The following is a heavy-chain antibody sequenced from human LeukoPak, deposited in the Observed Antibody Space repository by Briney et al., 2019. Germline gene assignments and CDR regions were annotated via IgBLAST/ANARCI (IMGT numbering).Heavy chain of an antibody. CDR1: GGTFSSYA. J-gene: IGHJ4*02. CDR3: ARLIVGAYHFDY. Sequence: SVKVSCKASGGTFSSYAISWVRQAPGQGLEWMGGIIPIFGTANYAQRFQGRVTITTDESTSTAYMELSSLRSEDTAVYYCARLIVGAYHFDYWGQGTLVTVSS. V-gene: IGHV1-69*05. CDR2: IIPIFGTA. D-gene: IGHD1-26*01.